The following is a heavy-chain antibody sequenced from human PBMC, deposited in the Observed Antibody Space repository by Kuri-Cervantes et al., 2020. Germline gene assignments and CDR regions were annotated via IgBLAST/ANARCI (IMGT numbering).Heavy chain of an antibody. CDR2: IYHSGST. V-gene: IGHV4-38-2*01. CDR3: ARARYYYGSGRGRVFDY. D-gene: IGHD3-10*01. CDR1: GYSISSGYY. J-gene: IGHJ4*02. Sequence: GSLRLSCAVSGYSISSGYYWGWIRQPPGKGLEWIGSIYHSGSTYYNPSLKSRVTISVDTSKNQFSLKLSSVTAADTAVYYCARARYYYGSGRGRVFDYWGQGTLVTVSS.